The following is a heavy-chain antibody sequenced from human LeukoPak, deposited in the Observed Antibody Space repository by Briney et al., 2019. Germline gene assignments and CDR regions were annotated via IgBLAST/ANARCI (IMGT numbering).Heavy chain of an antibody. CDR3: ARAPYYGSRSEDGMDL. Sequence: GGSLRLSCAASGFTFSSYAMHWVGQAPGKGLEWVAVISYDGSNKYYADSVKGRFTISRDNSNNTLYLQMNSLRADDTAVYYCARAPYYGSRSEDGMDLWGQGTTVTVSS. V-gene: IGHV3-30-3*01. CDR2: ISYDGSNK. J-gene: IGHJ6*02. CDR1: GFTFSSYA. D-gene: IGHD3-10*01.